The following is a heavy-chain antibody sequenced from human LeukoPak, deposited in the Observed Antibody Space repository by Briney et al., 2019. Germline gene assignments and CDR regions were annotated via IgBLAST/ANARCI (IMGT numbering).Heavy chain of an antibody. V-gene: IGHV3-48*01. Sequence: PGGSLRLSCAASGFTFSSYSMNWVRQAPGKGLEWVSYISSSSSTIYYADSVKGRFTISRDNAKNSLYLQMNSLRAEDTAVYYCARDGPYYYGSGSLDYWGQGTLVTVSS. CDR2: ISSSSSTI. CDR3: ARDGPYYYGSGSLDY. J-gene: IGHJ4*02. D-gene: IGHD3-10*01. CDR1: GFTFSSYS.